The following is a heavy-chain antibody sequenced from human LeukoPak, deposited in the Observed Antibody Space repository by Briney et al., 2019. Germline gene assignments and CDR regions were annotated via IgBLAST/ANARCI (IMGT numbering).Heavy chain of an antibody. CDR1: GGSISSSSYY. CDR2: IYYSGST. CDR3: ARRNSGYDRGPYYFDY. D-gene: IGHD5-12*01. Sequence: PSETLPLTCTVSGGSISSSSYYWGWIRQPPGTGLEWIGSIYYSGSTYYNPSLKSRVTISVDTSKNQFSLKLSSVTAADTAVYYCARRNSGYDRGPYYFDYWGQGTLVTVSS. J-gene: IGHJ4*02. V-gene: IGHV4-39*01.